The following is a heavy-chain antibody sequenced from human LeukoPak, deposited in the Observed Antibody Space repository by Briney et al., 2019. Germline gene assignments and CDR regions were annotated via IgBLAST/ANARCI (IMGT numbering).Heavy chain of an antibody. V-gene: IGHV4-61*02. CDR2: IYTSGST. CDR3: ARDTYDSSGYYDHYFDY. D-gene: IGHD3-22*01. CDR1: GGSISSGSYY. J-gene: IGHJ4*02. Sequence: PSETLSLTCTVSGGSISSGSYYWSWIRQPAGKGLEWIGRIYTSGSTNYNPSLKSRVTISVDTSKNQFSLKLSSVTAADTAVYYCARDTYDSSGYYDHYFDYWGQGTLVTVSS.